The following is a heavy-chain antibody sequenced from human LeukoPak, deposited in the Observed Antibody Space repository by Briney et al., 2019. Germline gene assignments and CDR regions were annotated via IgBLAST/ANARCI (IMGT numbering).Heavy chain of an antibody. Sequence: SETLSLTCTVSGGSISSSSYYWGWIRQPPGKGLEWIGSIYYSGSTYYNPSLKSRVTISVDTSKNQFSLKLSSVTAADTAVYFCARDIRFDYFDYWGQGALVTVSS. V-gene: IGHV4-39*02. CDR1: GGSISSSSYY. CDR3: ARDIRFDYFDY. CDR2: IYYSGST. J-gene: IGHJ4*02. D-gene: IGHD3-10*01.